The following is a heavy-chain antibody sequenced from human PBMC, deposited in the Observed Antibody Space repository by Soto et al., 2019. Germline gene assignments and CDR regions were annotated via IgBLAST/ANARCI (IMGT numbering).Heavy chain of an antibody. D-gene: IGHD3-10*01. CDR2: ISLKSGST. CDR1: GDSFTGYY. CDR3: ARSSGSYSKWFDP. V-gene: IGHV1-2*04. J-gene: IGHJ5*02. Sequence: VRLVQSGAEARRPGASVKVSCKASGDSFTGYYIHWVRQAPGQGLEWMGWISLKSGSTNFAEKFRGWATVTRDTSTSTAYLELSSLTSNDTVVYYCARSSGSYSKWFDPWGQGTLVTVFS.